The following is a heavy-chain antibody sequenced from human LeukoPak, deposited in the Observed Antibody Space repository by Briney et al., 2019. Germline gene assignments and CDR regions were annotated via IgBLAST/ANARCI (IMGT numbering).Heavy chain of an antibody. CDR2: IRYDGTNK. CDR3: ARDSLDSSGYYNWFDP. D-gene: IGHD3-22*01. CDR1: EFTFSSFA. V-gene: IGHV3-30*04. J-gene: IGHJ5*02. Sequence: PGRSLRLSCTASEFTFSSFAMYWVRQAPGKGLEWVAIIRYDGTNKYYADSVKGRFTISRDNSKNTLYLQMNSLRAEDTAVYYCARDSLDSSGYYNWFDPWGQGTLVTVSS.